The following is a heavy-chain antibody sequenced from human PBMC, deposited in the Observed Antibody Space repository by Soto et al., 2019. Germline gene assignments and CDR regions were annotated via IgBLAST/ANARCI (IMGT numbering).Heavy chain of an antibody. D-gene: IGHD6-19*01. CDR2: INHSGST. V-gene: IGHV4-34*02. CDR3: ARGRTVAGRLDAFDI. CDR1: GGSFSGYY. Sequence: QVQLQQWGAGLLKPSETLSLTCAVYGGSFSGYYWSWIRQPPGKGLEWIGEINHSGSTNYNPSLKSRVTISVDTSKNQFSLKLSSVTAADTAVYYCARGRTVAGRLDAFDIWGQGTMVTVSS. J-gene: IGHJ3*02.